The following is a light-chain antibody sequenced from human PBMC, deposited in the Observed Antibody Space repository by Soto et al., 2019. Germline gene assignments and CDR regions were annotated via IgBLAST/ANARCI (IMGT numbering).Light chain of an antibody. CDR3: QQYSLT. CDR1: QSVDSKD. J-gene: IGKJ4*01. CDR2: GAS. Sequence: EIVLTHSPDTLSWSPVERSTLSCRASQSVDSKDLAWYQQKPGQAPRILIYGASSRATGIPDRFSGSGSGTDFTLTLSRLEPEDFAVYYCQQYSLTFGGGTKVDIK. V-gene: IGKV3-20*01.